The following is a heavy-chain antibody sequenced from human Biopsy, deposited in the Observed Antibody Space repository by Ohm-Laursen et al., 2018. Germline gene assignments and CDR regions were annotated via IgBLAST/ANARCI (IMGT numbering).Heavy chain of an antibody. CDR2: VYYTGST. V-gene: IGHV4-59*01. CDR1: GDSISSYY. J-gene: IGHJ3*01. Sequence: SETLSLTCTVSGDSISSYYWSWIRQPPGKGLEWIGYVYYTGSTNYNPSLKSRVTISVDTPKNQFSLRLSSVTAADTAVYYCARDSGGMATILDAFDLWGQGTMVTVSP. D-gene: IGHD5-24*01. CDR3: ARDSGGMATILDAFDL.